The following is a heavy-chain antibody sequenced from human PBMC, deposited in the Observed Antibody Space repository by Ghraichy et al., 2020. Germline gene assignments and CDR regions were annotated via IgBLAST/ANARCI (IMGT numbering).Heavy chain of an antibody. D-gene: IGHD6-19*01. Sequence: GGSLRLSCAASGFTFSSYSMNWVRQAPGKGLEWVSSISSSSSYIYYADSVKGRFTISRDNAKNSLYLQMNSLRAEDTAVYYCARDRESSGWYASEYYYGMDVWGQGTTVTVSS. CDR3: ARDRESSGWYASEYYYGMDV. J-gene: IGHJ6*02. CDR2: ISSSSSYI. V-gene: IGHV3-21*01. CDR1: GFTFSSYS.